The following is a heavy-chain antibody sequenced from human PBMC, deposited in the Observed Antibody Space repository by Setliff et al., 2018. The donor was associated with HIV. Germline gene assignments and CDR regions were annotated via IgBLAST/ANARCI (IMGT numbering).Heavy chain of an antibody. CDR3: ARGQYYNFWSGFTTVYYYMDV. V-gene: IGHV1-8*01. D-gene: IGHD3-3*01. CDR2: MNPNSGNT. CDR1: GYTFTSYD. Sequence: VASVKVSCKASGYTFTSYDINWVRQATGQGLEWMGWMNPNSGNTGYAQKFQGRVTMTRNTSISTAYMELSSLRSEDTAVYYCARGQYYNFWSGFTTVYYYMDVWGKGTTVTVSS. J-gene: IGHJ6*03.